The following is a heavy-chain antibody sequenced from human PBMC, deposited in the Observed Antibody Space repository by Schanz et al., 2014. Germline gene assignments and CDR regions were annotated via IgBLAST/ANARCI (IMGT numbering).Heavy chain of an antibody. D-gene: IGHD1-26*01. V-gene: IGHV3-23*04. CDR3: ARNRGSGGQNWYFDL. CDR1: GFTFSSYA. J-gene: IGHJ2*01. CDR2: ISGRDGST. Sequence: EVHLVESGGGLVQPGGSLRLSCAASGFTFSSYAMTWVRQAPGMGLEWVSAISGRDGSTYYADSVRGRFTISRDNSKNTLYLQLNSLRADDTAVYYCARNRGSGGQNWYFDLWGRGTLVTVSS.